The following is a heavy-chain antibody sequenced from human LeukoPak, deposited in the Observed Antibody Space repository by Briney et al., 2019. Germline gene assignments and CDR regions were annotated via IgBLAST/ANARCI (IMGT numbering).Heavy chain of an antibody. CDR2: INPSGGST. Sequence: GASVKVSCKASGYTFTNYGISWVRQAPGQGLEWMGIINPSGGSTSYAQKFQGRVTMTRDTSTSTVYMELSSLRSEDTAVYYCARDRHDMVRGVISLNWFDPWGQGTLVTVSS. V-gene: IGHV1-46*01. CDR3: ARDRHDMVRGVISLNWFDP. D-gene: IGHD3-10*01. J-gene: IGHJ5*02. CDR1: GYTFTNYG.